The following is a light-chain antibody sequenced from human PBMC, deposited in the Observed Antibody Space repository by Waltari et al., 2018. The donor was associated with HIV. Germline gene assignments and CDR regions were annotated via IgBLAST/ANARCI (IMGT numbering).Light chain of an antibody. Sequence: DIHMTQSPSTLSAFVGDRVTITCRASQDISTWLAWYQQNPGKAPKLLIHKASALESGVSSRFSGSGSGTEFTLIIDSLEPDDFATYYCQQYNSDPSFGQGTRLEMK. V-gene: IGKV1-5*03. J-gene: IGKJ5*01. CDR3: QQYNSDPS. CDR1: QDISTW. CDR2: KAS.